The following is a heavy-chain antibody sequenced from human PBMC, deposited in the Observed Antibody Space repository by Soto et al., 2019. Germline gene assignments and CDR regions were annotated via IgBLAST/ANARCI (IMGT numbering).Heavy chain of an antibody. Sequence: PSETLSLTCTVSGGSISSYYWSWIRQPPGKGLEWIGYIYYSGSTNYNPSLKSRVTISVDTSKNQFSLKLSSVTAADTAVYYCAREGYDSSNYYYYGMDVWGQGTTDTVS. J-gene: IGHJ6*02. CDR1: GGSISSYY. CDR2: IYYSGST. V-gene: IGHV4-59*01. D-gene: IGHD3-22*01. CDR3: AREGYDSSNYYYYGMDV.